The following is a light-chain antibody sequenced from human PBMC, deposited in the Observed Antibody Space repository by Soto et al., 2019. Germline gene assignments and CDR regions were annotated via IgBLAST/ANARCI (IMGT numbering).Light chain of an antibody. V-gene: IGLV2-8*01. CDR1: SSDVGGYNY. J-gene: IGLJ3*02. Sequence: QSALTQPPSASGSPGQSVPISCTGTSSDVGGYNYVSWYQQHPGKVPKLMIYEVTKRPSGVPDRFSGSKSGNTASLTVSGLQAEDEADYYCSSYAGSNILVFGGGTKLTVL. CDR3: SSYAGSNILV. CDR2: EVT.